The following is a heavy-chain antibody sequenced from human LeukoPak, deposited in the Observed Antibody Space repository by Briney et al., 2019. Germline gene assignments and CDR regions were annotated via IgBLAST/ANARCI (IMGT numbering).Heavy chain of an antibody. CDR3: AREGGWNDFDY. D-gene: IGHD1-1*01. J-gene: IGHJ4*02. Sequence: PGRSLRLSCAASGFTFSSYSMNWVRQAPGKGLEWVSYISSSGNLIHYADSVKGRFTFSRDNARNSLYLQMNSLRADDTAIYYCAREGGWNDFDYWGQGTLVTVSS. CDR1: GFTFSSYS. V-gene: IGHV3-48*04. CDR2: ISSSGNLI.